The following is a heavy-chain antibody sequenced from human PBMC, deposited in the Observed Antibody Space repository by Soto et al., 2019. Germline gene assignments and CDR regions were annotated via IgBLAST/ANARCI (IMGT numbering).Heavy chain of an antibody. J-gene: IGHJ5*02. Sequence: EVHLLESGGGLVQPGGSLRLSCSASGFTFRSYAMSWVRQAPGKGLEWVSGIGGGGSGTYYSDSVRGRFTISRDNSKNTLYLQMNSLRVEDSAVYFCAKDDSLEWFFPLDAWGQGTLVTVSS. V-gene: IGHV3-23*01. D-gene: IGHD3-3*01. CDR1: GFTFRSYA. CDR3: AKDDSLEWFFPLDA. CDR2: IGGGGSGT.